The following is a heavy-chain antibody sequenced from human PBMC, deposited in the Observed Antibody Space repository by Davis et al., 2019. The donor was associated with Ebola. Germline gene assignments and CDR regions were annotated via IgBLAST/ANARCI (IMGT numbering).Heavy chain of an antibody. V-gene: IGHV4-61*01. CDR1: GGSISSSSYY. Sequence: SETLSLTCTVSGGSISSSSYYWSWIRQPPGKGLEWIGYIYYSGSTNYNPSLKSRVTISVDTSKNQFSLKLSSVTAADTAVYYCARGGYSYGYFIVDYWGQGTLVTVSS. D-gene: IGHD5-18*01. CDR2: IYYSGST. CDR3: ARGGYSYGYFIVDY. J-gene: IGHJ4*02.